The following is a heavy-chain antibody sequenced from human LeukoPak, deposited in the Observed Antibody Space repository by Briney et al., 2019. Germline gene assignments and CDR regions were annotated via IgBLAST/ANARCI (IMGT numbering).Heavy chain of an antibody. Sequence: GGSLRLSCAASGFTFSSHSMNWVRQAPGKGLEWVSYISKTSNTRDYADSVKGRFTISRDNAKNSLYLQMNSLRDEDTAVYYCARDRGYSNYYDYWGQGTLVTVSS. J-gene: IGHJ4*02. CDR3: ARDRGYSNYYDY. D-gene: IGHD4-11*01. V-gene: IGHV3-48*02. CDR2: ISKTSNTR. CDR1: GFTFSSHS.